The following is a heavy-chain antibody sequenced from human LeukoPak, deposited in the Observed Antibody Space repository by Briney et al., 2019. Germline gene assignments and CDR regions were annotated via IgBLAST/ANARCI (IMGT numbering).Heavy chain of an antibody. V-gene: IGHV1-69*04. CDR2: IIPILGIA. CDR3: ARDADSSSWDFVSFEN. J-gene: IGHJ4*02. Sequence: RRASVKVSCKASGGTFSSYAISWVRQAPGQGLEWMGRIIPILGIANYAQKFQGRVTITADKSTSTAYMELSSLRSEDTAVYYCARDADSSSWDFVSFENWGQGTLVTVSS. D-gene: IGHD6-13*01. CDR1: GGTFSSYA.